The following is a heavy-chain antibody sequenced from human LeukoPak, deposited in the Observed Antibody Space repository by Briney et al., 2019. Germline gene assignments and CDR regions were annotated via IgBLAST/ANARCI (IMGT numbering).Heavy chain of an antibody. CDR3: ARELAVAGGPNFDY. D-gene: IGHD6-19*01. Sequence: ASVKVPCKASGYTFTGYYMHWVRQAPGQGLEWMGWINPNSGGTNYAQKFQGRVTMTRDTSISTAYMELSRLRSDDTAVYYCARELAVAGGPNFDYWGQGTLVTVSS. CDR2: INPNSGGT. CDR1: GYTFTGYY. J-gene: IGHJ4*02. V-gene: IGHV1-2*02.